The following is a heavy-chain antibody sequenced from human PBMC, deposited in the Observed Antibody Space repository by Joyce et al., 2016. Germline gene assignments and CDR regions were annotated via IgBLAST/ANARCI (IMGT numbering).Heavy chain of an antibody. Sequence: QVQLQESGPGLVKPSQTLSLTCTVSGGSISSSGYYWSWIRQHPGKGLERIGYMYYDGSMYYNPSLKCRVSVAGDPAKNKFSLKLSSVTAADTAVYYCARMWGGYSYGYYFDYWGQGTLVTVSS. J-gene: IGHJ4*02. D-gene: IGHD5-18*01. V-gene: IGHV4-31*03. CDR2: MYYDGSM. CDR1: GGSISSSGYY. CDR3: ARMWGGYSYGYYFDY.